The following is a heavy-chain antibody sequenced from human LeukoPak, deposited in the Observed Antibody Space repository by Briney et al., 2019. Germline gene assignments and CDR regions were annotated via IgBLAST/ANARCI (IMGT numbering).Heavy chain of an antibody. Sequence: PGGSLRLSCAASGFTVSSNYMSWVRQAPGKGLEWVSVIYSGGSTYYADSVKGRFTISRDNSKNTLYLQMNSLRAGDTAVYYCARYITSDAFDIWGQGKRVTVSS. J-gene: IGHJ3*02. D-gene: IGHD3-10*01. CDR1: GFTVSSNY. V-gene: IGHV3-66*01. CDR2: IYSGGST. CDR3: ARYITSDAFDI.